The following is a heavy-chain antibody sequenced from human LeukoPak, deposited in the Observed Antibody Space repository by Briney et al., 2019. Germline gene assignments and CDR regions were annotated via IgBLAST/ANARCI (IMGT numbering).Heavy chain of an antibody. J-gene: IGHJ4*02. Sequence: SETLSLTCTVSGGSISSGGYYWSWIRQPPGKGLEWIGYIYHSGSTNYNPSLKSRVTISVDTSKNQFSLKLSSVTAADTAVYYCATYYDSSGYYFWGQGTLVTVSS. CDR1: GGSISSGGYY. CDR3: ATYYDSSGYYF. CDR2: IYHSGST. V-gene: IGHV4-61*08. D-gene: IGHD3-22*01.